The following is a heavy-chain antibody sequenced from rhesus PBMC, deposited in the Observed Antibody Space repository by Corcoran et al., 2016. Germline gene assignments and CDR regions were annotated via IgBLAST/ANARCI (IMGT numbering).Heavy chain of an antibody. V-gene: IGHV4-127*01. CDR1: VYSTSSGYG. Sequence: QVQLQESGPGLVKPSETLALTCAVSVYSTSSGYGWGWIRRPPGKGLEWIGQIYGGSGSTYYNPSLKSRVTVSKDTSKNQFSLKLSSVTAADTAVYYCARYGSGLDYWGQGVLVTVSS. J-gene: IGHJ4*01. D-gene: IGHD2-21*01. CDR2: IYGGSGST. CDR3: ARYGSGLDY.